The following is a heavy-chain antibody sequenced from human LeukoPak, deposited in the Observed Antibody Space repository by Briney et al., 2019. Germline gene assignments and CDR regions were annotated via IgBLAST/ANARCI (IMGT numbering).Heavy chain of an antibody. Sequence: GGSLRLSCAASRFTFTTFSDYVMHWARQAPGKGLEWLAAVSYDGGSEYYADSVKGRFAVSRDNSKNTLYLQMRSLRPEDTAVYYCASNFYDVGGYYYRSPVQYWGQGTPVTVSS. CDR1: RFTFTTFSDYV. D-gene: IGHD3-22*01. V-gene: IGHV3-30*09. CDR3: ASNFYDVGGYYYRSPVQY. CDR2: VSYDGGSE. J-gene: IGHJ4*02.